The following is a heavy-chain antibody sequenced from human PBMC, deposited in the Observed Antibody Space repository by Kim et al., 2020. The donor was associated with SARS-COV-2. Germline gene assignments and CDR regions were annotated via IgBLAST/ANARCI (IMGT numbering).Heavy chain of an antibody. V-gene: IGHV5-51*01. J-gene: IGHJ6*02. Sequence: YSPSFQGQVTISADKSISTAYLQWSSLKASDTAMYYCARHGYYYYYGMDVWGQGTTVTVSS. CDR3: ARHGYYYYYGMDV.